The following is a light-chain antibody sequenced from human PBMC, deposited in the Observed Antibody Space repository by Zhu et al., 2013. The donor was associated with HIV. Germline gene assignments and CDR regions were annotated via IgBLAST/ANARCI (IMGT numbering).Light chain of an antibody. CDR3: QQYYSGPRT. Sequence: DIVMTQSPDSLAVSLGERATINCKSSQSILYSNNNNNYLAWYQQRAGQPPKLLIYWASTRESGVPDRFSGSGSGTDFTLTISSLQAEDVAVYYCQQYYSGPRTFGQGTKLEIK. CDR2: WAS. V-gene: IGKV4-1*01. J-gene: IGKJ2*01. CDR1: QSILYSNNNNNY.